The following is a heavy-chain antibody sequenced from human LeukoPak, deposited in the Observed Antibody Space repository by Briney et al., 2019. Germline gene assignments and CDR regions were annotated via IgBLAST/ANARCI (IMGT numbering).Heavy chain of an antibody. Sequence: PSETLSLTCTASGGSLSSSDYYWSWIRQPPGKGLEWIAYIYYSGTAYYNPSLKSRVSISVDTSKNQFSLKLSSVTAADTAVYYCARGDSSSWSFKIWGQGTLVTVSS. CDR1: GGSLSSSDYY. J-gene: IGHJ4*02. D-gene: IGHD6-13*01. CDR2: IYYSGTA. V-gene: IGHV4-30-4*01. CDR3: ARGDSSSWSFKI.